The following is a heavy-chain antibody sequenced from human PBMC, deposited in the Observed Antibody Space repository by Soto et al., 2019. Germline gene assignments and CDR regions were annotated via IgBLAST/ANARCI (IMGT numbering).Heavy chain of an antibody. Sequence: PSETLSLTCTVSGGSISSYYWSWIRQPPGKGLEWIGYIYDSGSTNYNPSLKSRVTISVDMSKNQFSLKLSSVTAADTAVYYCATISGAYDWRSFDYWGQGTLVTVSS. CDR1: GGSISSYY. CDR2: IYDSGST. V-gene: IGHV4-59*08. J-gene: IGHJ4*02. D-gene: IGHD5-12*01. CDR3: ATISGAYDWRSFDY.